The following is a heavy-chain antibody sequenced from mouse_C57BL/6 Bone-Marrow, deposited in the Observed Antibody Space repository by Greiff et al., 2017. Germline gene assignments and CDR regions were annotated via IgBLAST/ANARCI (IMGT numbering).Heavy chain of an antibody. CDR3: AILGYYGSSYFDY. J-gene: IGHJ2*01. D-gene: IGHD1-1*01. CDR2: ISSGGSYT. CDR1: GFTFSSYG. V-gene: IGHV5-6*01. Sequence: EVHLVESGGDLVKPGGSLKLSCAASGFTFSSYGMSWVRQTPDKRLEWVATISSGGSYTYYPDSVKGRFTISRDNAKNTLYLQMSSLKSEDTAMYYCAILGYYGSSYFDYWGQGTTLTVSS.